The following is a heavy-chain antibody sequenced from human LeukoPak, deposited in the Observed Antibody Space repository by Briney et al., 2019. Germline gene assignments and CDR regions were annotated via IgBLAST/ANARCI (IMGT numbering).Heavy chain of an antibody. CDR3: ARVWSYYYASNGDIDY. CDR2: IIPILGIA. CDR1: GGTFSSYA. J-gene: IGHJ4*02. Sequence: VKVSCKASGGTFSSYAISWVRQAPGQGLEWMGRIIPILGIANYAQKFQGRVTITADKSTSTAYMELSSLRSEDTAVYYCARVWSYYYASNGDIDYWGQGTLVTVSS. V-gene: IGHV1-69*10. D-gene: IGHD3-22*01.